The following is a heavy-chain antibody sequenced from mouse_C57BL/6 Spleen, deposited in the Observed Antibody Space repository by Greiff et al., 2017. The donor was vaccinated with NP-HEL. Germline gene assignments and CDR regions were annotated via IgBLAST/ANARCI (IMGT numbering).Heavy chain of an antibody. Sequence: VQLKQSGPELVKPGASVKISCKASGYSFTDYNMNWVKQSNGKSLEWIGVINPNYGTTSYNQKFKGKATLTVDQSSSTAYMQLNSLTSEDSAVYYCARELYYDYDAWFAYWGQGTLVTVSA. CDR2: INPNYGTT. V-gene: IGHV1-39*01. J-gene: IGHJ3*01. CDR1: GYSFTDYN. CDR3: ARELYYDYDAWFAY. D-gene: IGHD2-4*01.